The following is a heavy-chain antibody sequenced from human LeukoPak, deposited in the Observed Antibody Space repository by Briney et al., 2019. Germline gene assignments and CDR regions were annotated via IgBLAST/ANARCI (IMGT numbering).Heavy chain of an antibody. CDR1: GGSFSGYY. Sequence: SETLSLTCAVYGGSFSGYYWSWIRQPPGKGLEWIGEINHSGSTNYNPSLKSRVTISVDTSKNQFPLKLSSVTAADTAVYYCARARLMYCSSTSCYKRGWFDPWGQGTLVTVSS. D-gene: IGHD2-2*02. CDR3: ARARLMYCSSTSCYKRGWFDP. V-gene: IGHV4-34*01. J-gene: IGHJ5*02. CDR2: INHSGST.